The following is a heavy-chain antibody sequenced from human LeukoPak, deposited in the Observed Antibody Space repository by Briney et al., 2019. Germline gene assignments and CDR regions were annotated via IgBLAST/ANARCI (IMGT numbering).Heavy chain of an antibody. CDR1: GGTFSSYA. J-gene: IGHJ6*02. CDR2: INPSGGST. CDR3: AREPGQTYYDFWSGYSKCKGMDV. V-gene: IGHV1-46*01. Sequence: AASVKVSCKASGGTFSSYAISWVRQAPGQGLEWMGIINPSGGSTSYAQKFQGRVTMTRDTSTSTVYMELSSLRSEDTAVYYCAREPGQTYYDFWSGYSKCKGMDVWGQGTTVTVSS. D-gene: IGHD3-3*01.